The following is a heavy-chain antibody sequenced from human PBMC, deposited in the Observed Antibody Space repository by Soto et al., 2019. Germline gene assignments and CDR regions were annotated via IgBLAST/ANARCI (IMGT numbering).Heavy chain of an antibody. V-gene: IGHV5-51*01. Sequence: LGESLKISCKGSGYSFTSYWIGWVRQMPGKGLEWMGIIYPGDSDTRYSPSFQGQVTISADKSISTAYLQWSSLKASDTAMYYCARRKANVLRFLDWLPDAFDIWGQGTTDTGSS. CDR3: ARRKANVLRFLDWLPDAFDI. CDR1: GYSFTSYW. CDR2: IYPGDSDT. D-gene: IGHD3-3*01. J-gene: IGHJ3*02.